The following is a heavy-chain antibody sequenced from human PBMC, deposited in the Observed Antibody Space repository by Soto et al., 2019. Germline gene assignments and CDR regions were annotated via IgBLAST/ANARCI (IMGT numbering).Heavy chain of an antibody. J-gene: IGHJ4*02. D-gene: IGHD6-13*01. CDR1: GFTFSSYA. V-gene: IGHV3-23*01. CDR2: ISGSGGST. Sequence: EVQLLESGGGLVQPGGSLRLSCAASGFTFSSYAMSWVRQAPGKGLEWVSVISGSGGSTYYADSVKGRFTISRDNSKNTLSWQMKSRRAEDTAVYYGAYRSNPCEYWGKGTLLT. CDR3: AYRSNPCEY.